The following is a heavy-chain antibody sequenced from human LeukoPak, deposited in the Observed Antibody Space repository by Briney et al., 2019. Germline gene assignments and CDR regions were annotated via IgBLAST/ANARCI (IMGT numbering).Heavy chain of an antibody. D-gene: IGHD3-10*01. CDR2: LSYDGNTR. CDR3: ARDGAEGNRGVIMWNWFDP. Sequence: GGSLRLSCAASGFTFSDYAMYWVRHAPGKGLEWVSVLSYDGNTRFDADSVKGRFTISRDNSKNTLYLQMNSLTPEDTAVYYCARDGAEGNRGVIMWNWFDPWGQGTLVTVSS. CDR1: GFTFSDYA. V-gene: IGHV3-30*04. J-gene: IGHJ5*02.